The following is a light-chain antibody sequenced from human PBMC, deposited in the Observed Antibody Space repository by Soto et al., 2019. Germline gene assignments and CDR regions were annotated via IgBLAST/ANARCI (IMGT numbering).Light chain of an antibody. Sequence: QSALTQPPSASGSPGQSVTISCTGTSSDVGGYNYVSWYQQHPGKAPKLMIYEVSKRPSGVPDRFSGSKSGNTASLTVSGLQAEDEADYYCSSYAGSNNLVFGTGTKRTVL. CDR2: EVS. V-gene: IGLV2-8*01. CDR3: SSYAGSNNLV. CDR1: SSDVGGYNY. J-gene: IGLJ1*01.